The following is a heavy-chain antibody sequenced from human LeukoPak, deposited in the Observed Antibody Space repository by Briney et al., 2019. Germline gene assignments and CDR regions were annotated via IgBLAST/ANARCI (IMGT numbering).Heavy chain of an antibody. D-gene: IGHD3-22*01. CDR3: ARDRKDSSGDYFSSDYFDS. J-gene: IGHJ4*02. CDR1: GFTFSTYW. Sequence: PGGSLRLSCAASGFTFSTYWMHWVRQTPGKGLVWVSRINSDGTITNYADSVKGRFTISRDNAKNTLYLQMNSLRAEDTAVYYCARDRKDSSGDYFSSDYFDSWGQGTLVTVSS. CDR2: INSDGTIT. V-gene: IGHV3-74*01.